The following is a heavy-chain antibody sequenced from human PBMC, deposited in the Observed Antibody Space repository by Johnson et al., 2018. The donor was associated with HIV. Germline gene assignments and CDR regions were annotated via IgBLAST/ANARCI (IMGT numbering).Heavy chain of an antibody. Sequence: EVQLVESGGVVVQPGRSLRLSCAASGFTFDDYAMHWVRQAPGKGLEWVSGISWNSGSIGYAASVKGRFTISRDNAKNSLYLQMSSLRTEDTAVYYCARARAIVVNPWGQGTMVTVSS. D-gene: IGHD3-22*01. V-gene: IGHV3-9*01. CDR3: ARARAIVVNP. CDR2: ISWNSGSI. CDR1: GFTFDDYA. J-gene: IGHJ3*01.